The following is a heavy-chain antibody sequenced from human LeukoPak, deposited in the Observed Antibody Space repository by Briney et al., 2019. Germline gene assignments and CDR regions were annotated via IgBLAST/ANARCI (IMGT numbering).Heavy chain of an antibody. V-gene: IGHV1-18*01. D-gene: IGHD3-10*01. CDR1: GYIFTSYG. CDR3: ARYYYATRSFDY. CDR2: ISAYNTDT. Sequence: ASVKVSCMASGYIFTSYGISWVRQAPGQGLEWMGWISAYNTDTDYAQKFQDRIMLTTDTSTGTAYMELRRLKSDDTGVYYCARYYYATRSFDYWGQGTLVTVSS. J-gene: IGHJ4*02.